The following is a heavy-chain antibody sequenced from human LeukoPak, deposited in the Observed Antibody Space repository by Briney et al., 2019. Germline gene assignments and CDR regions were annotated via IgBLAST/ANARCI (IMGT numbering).Heavy chain of an antibody. Sequence: PSETLSLTCAVYGGSFSGYYWSWIRQPPVKGLEWIGEINHSGSTNYNPSLKSRVTISVDTSKNQFSLKLSSVTAADTAVYYCARGRQLRFLDYWGQGTLVTVSS. CDR1: GGSFSGYY. CDR3: ARGRQLRFLDY. J-gene: IGHJ4*02. D-gene: IGHD3-3*01. CDR2: INHSGST. V-gene: IGHV4-34*01.